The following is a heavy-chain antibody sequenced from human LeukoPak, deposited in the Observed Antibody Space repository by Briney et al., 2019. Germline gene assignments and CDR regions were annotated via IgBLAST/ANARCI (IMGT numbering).Heavy chain of an antibody. CDR1: GFTFSSYA. D-gene: IGHD6-19*01. V-gene: IGHV3-23*01. CDR3: ANAGSGWYANWFDP. CDR2: ISGSGGST. J-gene: IGHJ5*02. Sequence: GGSLRLSCAASGFTFSSYAMSWVRQAPGKGLEWVSAISGSGGSTYYADSVKGRFTISRDNSKNTLYLQMNSLRAEDTAVYYCANAGSGWYANWFDPWGQGTLVTVSS.